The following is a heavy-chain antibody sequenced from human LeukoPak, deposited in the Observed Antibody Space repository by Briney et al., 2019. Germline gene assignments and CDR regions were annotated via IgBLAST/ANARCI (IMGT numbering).Heavy chain of an antibody. CDR1: GYTFTSYD. CDR3: ARTITMVRGVIIVYYYYYMDV. V-gene: IGHV1-8*01. J-gene: IGHJ6*03. Sequence: GASVKVSCKASGYTFTSYDINWVRQATGQGLEWMGWMNPNSGNTGYAQKFQGRVTMTRNTSISTAYMELSSLRSEDTAVYYCARTITMVRGVIIVYYYYYMDVWGKGTTVTISS. D-gene: IGHD3-10*01. CDR2: MNPNSGNT.